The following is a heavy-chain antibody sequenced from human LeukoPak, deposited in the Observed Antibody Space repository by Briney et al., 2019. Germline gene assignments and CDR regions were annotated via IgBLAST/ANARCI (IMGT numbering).Heavy chain of an antibody. CDR1: GFSFGTYW. CDR2: IKEDGNEK. D-gene: IGHD6-13*01. J-gene: IGHJ4*02. Sequence: GGSLGLSCAVSGFSFGTYWMAWVRQAPGKGLEWVASIKEDGNEKQYVDSVKGRFTISRDIAKNSLYLQMNNLRAEDTAVYYCAKSAAPGWAAPFDSWGQGTLVIVSS. V-gene: IGHV3-7*01. CDR3: AKSAAPGWAAPFDS.